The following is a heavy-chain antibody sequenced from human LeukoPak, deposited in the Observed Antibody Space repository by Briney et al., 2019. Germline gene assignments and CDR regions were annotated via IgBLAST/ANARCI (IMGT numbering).Heavy chain of an antibody. D-gene: IGHD3-22*01. CDR3: ARGAMIVVGVAYFDY. J-gene: IGHJ4*02. CDR1: GYTFTTYG. Sequence: ASVKVSCKASGYTFTTYGISWVRQAPGQGLEWMGWISGYNGNTNYAQKLQGRVTMTTDTSTSTAYMELRSLRSDDTAVYYCARGAMIVVGVAYFDYWGRGTLLTVSS. V-gene: IGHV1-18*01. CDR2: ISGYNGNT.